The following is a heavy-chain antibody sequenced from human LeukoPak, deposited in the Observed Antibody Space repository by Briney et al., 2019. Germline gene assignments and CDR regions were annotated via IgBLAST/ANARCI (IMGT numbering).Heavy chain of an antibody. Sequence: ASVKVSCKASGGTFSSCAISWVRQAPGQGLEWMGGIIPIFGTANYAQKFQGRVTITADESTSTAYMELSSLRSEDTAVYYCARAPSLRDCSSTSCYYYYYMDVWGKGTTVTVSS. V-gene: IGHV1-69*13. J-gene: IGHJ6*03. D-gene: IGHD2-2*01. CDR3: ARAPSLRDCSSTSCYYYYYMDV. CDR2: IIPIFGTA. CDR1: GGTFSSCA.